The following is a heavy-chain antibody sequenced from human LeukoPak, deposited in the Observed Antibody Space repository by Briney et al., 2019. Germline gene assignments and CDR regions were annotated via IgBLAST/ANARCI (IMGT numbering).Heavy chain of an antibody. CDR1: GFTFSSYA. J-gene: IGHJ4*02. CDR2: ISYDGSNK. D-gene: IGHD6-13*01. V-gene: IGHV3-30*04. Sequence: PGGSLRLSCAASGFTFSSYAMHWVRQAPGKGLEWVAVISYDGSNKYYADSVKGRFTISRDNSKNTLYLQMNSLRAEDTAVYYCARVGARSVAAAGSYGFPYWGQGTLVTVSS. CDR3: ARVGARSVAAAGSYGFPY.